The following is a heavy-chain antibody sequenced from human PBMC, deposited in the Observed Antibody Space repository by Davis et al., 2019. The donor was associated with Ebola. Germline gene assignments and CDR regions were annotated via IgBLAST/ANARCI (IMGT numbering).Heavy chain of an antibody. D-gene: IGHD4-23*01. V-gene: IGHV3-33*03. J-gene: IGHJ4*02. Sequence: GESLKISCAASGFTFSSYGMHWVRQAPGKGLEWVAVIWYDGSNKYYADSVKGRFTISRDNAKNSLYLQMNSLRAEDTAVYYCATYHMVVTPYFDYWGQGTLVTVSS. CDR2: IWYDGSNK. CDR3: ATYHMVVTPYFDY. CDR1: GFTFSSYG.